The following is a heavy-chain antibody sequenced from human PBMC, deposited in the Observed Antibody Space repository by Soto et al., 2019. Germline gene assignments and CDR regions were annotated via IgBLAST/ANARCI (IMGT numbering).Heavy chain of an antibody. V-gene: IGHV3-9*01. Sequence: VQLVESGGGLVQPGRSLRLSCAASGFTFDDYAMHWVRRAPGKGLEWVSGISWNSGSVGYADSVKGRFTISRDNAKNSLYLQMNSLRAEDTALYYCAKVAGGLRFSFDIWGQGTMVTVSS. D-gene: IGHD3-3*01. CDR1: GFTFDDYA. CDR3: AKVAGGLRFSFDI. J-gene: IGHJ3*02. CDR2: ISWNSGSV.